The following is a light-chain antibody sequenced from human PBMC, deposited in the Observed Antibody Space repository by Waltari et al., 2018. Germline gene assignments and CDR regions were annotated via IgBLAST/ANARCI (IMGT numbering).Light chain of an antibody. CDR1: WSYIGAGYD. J-gene: IGLJ2*01. CDR3: QSYDTSLGVV. V-gene: IGLV1-40*01. Sequence: QSVLTQPPSVSGAPGQRVTISCTGSWSYIGAGYDVPWYQQLPGKAPTLLVYGVNTRPPGVPDRFFGSKSGTSASLAIPGLQPEDEADYYCQSYDTSLGVVFGGGTKLTVL. CDR2: GVN.